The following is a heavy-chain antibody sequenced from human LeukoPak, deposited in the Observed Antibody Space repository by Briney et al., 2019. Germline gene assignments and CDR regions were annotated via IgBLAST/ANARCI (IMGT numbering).Heavy chain of an antibody. CDR2: IYYSGST. D-gene: IGHD1-26*01. Sequence: SETLSLTCTVSGGSISSYYWSWIRQPPGKGLEWIGYIYYSGSTNYNPSLKSRVTISVDTSKNQFSLKLSSVTAADTAVYYCARRGAYYYYGMTSGAKGPRSPSP. CDR3: ARRGAYYYYGMTS. V-gene: IGHV4-59*01. J-gene: IGHJ6*02. CDR1: GGSISSYY.